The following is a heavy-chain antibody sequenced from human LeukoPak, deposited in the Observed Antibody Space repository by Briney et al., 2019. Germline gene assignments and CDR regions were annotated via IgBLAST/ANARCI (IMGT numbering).Heavy chain of an antibody. J-gene: IGHJ4*02. Sequence: PSETLSLTCSVSGGFISNHYWSWIRLPPGKGPEWIGYIYYSGTTNYNPSLKSRVTISVDTSKNQFSLKLSSVTAADTAVYYCARSILHSGGSCCWYYFDYWGQGTLVTVSS. CDR1: GGFISNHY. V-gene: IGHV4-59*11. D-gene: IGHD2-15*01. CDR3: ARSILHSGGSCCWYYFDY. CDR2: IYYSGTT.